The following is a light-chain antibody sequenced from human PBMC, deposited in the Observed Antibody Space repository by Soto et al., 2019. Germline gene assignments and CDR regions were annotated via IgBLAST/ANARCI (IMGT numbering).Light chain of an antibody. Sequence: SVLTQPASVSGSPGQSITISCSGTSSDVGSYDHVAWYQQFPGKTPKLMIYEVSNRPSGVSSRFSGSKSGNTASLTISGLQAEDEADYYCISYTGSSTSYVFVSGTMVTV. CDR3: ISYTGSSTSYV. CDR1: SSDVGSYDH. J-gene: IGLJ1*01. CDR2: EVS. V-gene: IGLV2-14*01.